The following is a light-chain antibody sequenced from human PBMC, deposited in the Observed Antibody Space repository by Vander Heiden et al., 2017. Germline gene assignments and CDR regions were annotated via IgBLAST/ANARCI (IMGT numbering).Light chain of an antibody. CDR1: ESVYSN. V-gene: IGKV3-15*01. CDR2: GAS. CDR3: QQYNNWPMYT. Sequence: TLSVSLGERATLSCRASESVYSNLAWYQQKPGQPPRLLIYGASARATDLPARFSGSGSGTEFTLTISSLQSEDSAVYFCQQYNNWPMYTFGQGTKVEI. J-gene: IGKJ2*01.